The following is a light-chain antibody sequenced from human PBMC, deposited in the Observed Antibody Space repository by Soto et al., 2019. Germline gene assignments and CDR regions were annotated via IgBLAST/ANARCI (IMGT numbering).Light chain of an antibody. CDR3: PQRSNWRHT. CDR2: DAS. Sequence: EIVLTQSPATLSLSPGERATLSCRASQSVSSYLAWYQQKPGQAPRLLIYDASNRATGIPARFSGSGSGTAFTLTISSLEPEDFAVYYCPQRSNWRHTFGQGTKLEIK. J-gene: IGKJ2*01. CDR1: QSVSSY. V-gene: IGKV3-11*01.